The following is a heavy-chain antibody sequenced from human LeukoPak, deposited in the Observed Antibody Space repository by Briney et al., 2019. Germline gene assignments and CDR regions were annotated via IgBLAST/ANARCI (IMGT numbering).Heavy chain of an antibody. Sequence: GGSLRLSCAASGFTFSSYGMHWVRQAPGKGLEWVANIGEDGSEKYHVGSVRGRFTISRDNAKNSLYLQMSSLRVEDTAVYYCVRDPTRAECSDGSCFLDFWGQGTLVSVSS. J-gene: IGHJ4*02. V-gene: IGHV3-7*03. CDR3: VRDPTRAECSDGSCFLDF. CDR1: GFTFSSYG. CDR2: IGEDGSEK. D-gene: IGHD2-15*01.